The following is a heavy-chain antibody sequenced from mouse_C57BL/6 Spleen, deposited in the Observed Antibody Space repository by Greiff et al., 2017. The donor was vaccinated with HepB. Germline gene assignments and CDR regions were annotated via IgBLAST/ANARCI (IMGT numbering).Heavy chain of an antibody. CDR2: ISDGGSYT. V-gene: IGHV5-4*03. CDR3: ARGIYYGYDGYAMDY. J-gene: IGHJ4*01. CDR1: GFTFSSYA. Sequence: EVKLMESGGGLVKPGGSLKLSCAASGFTFSSYAMSWVRQTPEKRLEWVATISDGGSYTYDPDNVKGRFTISRDNAKNNLYLQMSQLKSEDTSMYYCARGIYYGYDGYAMDYWGQGTSVTVSS. D-gene: IGHD2-2*01.